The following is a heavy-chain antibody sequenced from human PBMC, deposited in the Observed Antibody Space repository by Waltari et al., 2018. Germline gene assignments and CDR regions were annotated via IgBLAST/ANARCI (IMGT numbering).Heavy chain of an antibody. D-gene: IGHD6-13*01. CDR2: INQSGST. Sequence: QVQLQQWGAGLLKPSETLSLTCAVYGGSFSGYYWSWIRQPPGKGLEWIGEINQSGSTNHNPSLKSRVTISVDTSKNQFSLKLSSVTAADTAVYYCARIPGIAAAGTGWGVDPWGQGTLVTVSS. J-gene: IGHJ5*02. V-gene: IGHV4-34*01. CDR1: GGSFSGYY. CDR3: ARIPGIAAAGTGWGVDP.